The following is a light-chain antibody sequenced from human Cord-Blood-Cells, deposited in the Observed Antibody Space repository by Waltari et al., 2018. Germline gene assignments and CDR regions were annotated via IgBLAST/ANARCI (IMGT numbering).Light chain of an antibody. Sequence: DIQMTTSPSTLAASVGDRVTTTCRASQSISSWLAWYQQKPGKAPKLLIYDASSLESGVPSRFSGSGSGTEFTLTISSLQPDDFATYYCQQYNSYPWTFGQGTKVEIK. J-gene: IGKJ1*01. V-gene: IGKV1-5*01. CDR2: DAS. CDR1: QSISSW. CDR3: QQYNSYPWT.